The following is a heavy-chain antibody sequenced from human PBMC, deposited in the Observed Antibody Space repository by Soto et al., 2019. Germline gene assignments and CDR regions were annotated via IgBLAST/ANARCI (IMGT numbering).Heavy chain of an antibody. J-gene: IGHJ6*02. V-gene: IGHV1-69*13. CDR3: ARDLGLLWFGELTRDYYYGMDV. CDR1: GGTFSSYA. D-gene: IGHD3-10*01. CDR2: IIPIFGTA. Sequence: GASVKVSCKASGGTFSSYAISWVRQAPGQGLEWMGGIIPIFGTANYAQKFQGRVTITADESTSTAYMELSSLRSEDTAVYYCARDLGLLWFGELTRDYYYGMDVWGQGTTVTVS.